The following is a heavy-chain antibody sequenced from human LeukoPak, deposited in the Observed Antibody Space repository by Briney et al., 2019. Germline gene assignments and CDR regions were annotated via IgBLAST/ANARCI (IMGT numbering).Heavy chain of an antibody. CDR3: AKDLGWIVVVPAAMGYHYYGMDV. J-gene: IGHJ6*02. V-gene: IGHV3-11*01. Sequence: PGGSLRLSCAASGFTFSDYYMSWIRQAPGKGLEWVSYISSSGSTIYYADSVKGRFTISRDNSKNTLYLQMNSLRAEDTAVYYCAKDLGWIVVVPAAMGYHYYGMDVWGQGTTVTVSS. D-gene: IGHD2-2*01. CDR2: ISSSGSTI. CDR1: GFTFSDYY.